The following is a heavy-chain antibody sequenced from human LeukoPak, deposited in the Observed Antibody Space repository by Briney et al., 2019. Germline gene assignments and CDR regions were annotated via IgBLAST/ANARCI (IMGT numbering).Heavy chain of an antibody. Sequence: PAGSLRLSCAASGFTFSSYSMNWVRQAPGKGLEWVSSISSSSSYIYYADSVKGRFTISRDNAKNSLYLQMNSLRAEDTAVYYCAREDEGRPDYWGQGTLVTVSS. CDR1: GFTFSSYS. CDR3: AREDEGRPDY. V-gene: IGHV3-21*01. J-gene: IGHJ4*02. D-gene: IGHD3-10*01. CDR2: ISSSSSYI.